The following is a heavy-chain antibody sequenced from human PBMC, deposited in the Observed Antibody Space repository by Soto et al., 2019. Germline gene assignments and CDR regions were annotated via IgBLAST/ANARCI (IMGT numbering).Heavy chain of an antibody. CDR1: GYTFTSYY. CDR2: ISAYNGNT. D-gene: IGHD2-8*01. J-gene: IGHJ3*02. Sequence: ASVKVSCKASGYTFTSYYMPWVRPAPLQGLEWMGWISAYNGNTNYAQKLQGRVTMTTDTSTSTAYMELRSLRSDDTAVYYCARNGFALDIWGQGTMVRVS. V-gene: IGHV1-18*04. CDR3: ARNGFALDI.